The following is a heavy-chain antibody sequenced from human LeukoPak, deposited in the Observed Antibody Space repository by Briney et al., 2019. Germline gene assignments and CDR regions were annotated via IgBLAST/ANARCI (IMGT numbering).Heavy chain of an antibody. D-gene: IGHD3-10*01. CDR3: ALVSKDYYGSGSYPFDY. V-gene: IGHV1-69*05. J-gene: IGHJ4*02. CDR2: IIPIFGTA. CDR1: GGTFSSYA. Sequence: SVKVSCKASGGTFSSYAISWVRQAPGQGLEWIGGIIPIFGTANYAQKFQGRVTITTDESTSTAYMELSSLRSEDTAVYYCALVSKDYYGSGSYPFDYWGQGTLVTVSS.